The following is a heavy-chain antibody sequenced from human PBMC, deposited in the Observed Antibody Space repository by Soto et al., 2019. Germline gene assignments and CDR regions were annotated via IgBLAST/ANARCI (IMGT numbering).Heavy chain of an antibody. Sequence: PSETLSLTCTVSGGSIKSDYYWTRVRQPPGGGLEWMGYKYYSGATDSDPSLKRRVSFSVDMSKNQFSLNLTSVTVADTAVYYCARGRPNYFYYGLDVWGQGXPVTVYS. CDR3: ARGRPNYFYYGLDV. CDR1: GGSIKSDYY. CDR2: KYYSGAT. V-gene: IGHV4-30-4*01. J-gene: IGHJ6*02.